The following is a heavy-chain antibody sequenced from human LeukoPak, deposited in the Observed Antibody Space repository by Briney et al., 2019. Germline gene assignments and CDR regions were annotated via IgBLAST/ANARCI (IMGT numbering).Heavy chain of an antibody. Sequence: SETLSLTCAVYGGSFSGYYWSWIRQPPGKGLEWIGEINHSGSTNYNPSLKSRVTISVDTSKNQFSLKLSSVTAADTAVYYCARHLFTIIENWGQGTLVTVSS. V-gene: IGHV4-34*01. CDR2: INHSGST. CDR1: GGSFSGYY. D-gene: IGHD3-22*01. CDR3: ARHLFTIIEN. J-gene: IGHJ4*02.